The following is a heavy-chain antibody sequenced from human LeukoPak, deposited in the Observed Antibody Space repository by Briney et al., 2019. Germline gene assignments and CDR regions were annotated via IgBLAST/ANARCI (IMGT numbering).Heavy chain of an antibody. D-gene: IGHD3-16*01. Sequence: GGSLRLTCAASGFTVSSNYMSWVRQAPGKGLEWVSILYSAGSTCYADSVRGRFTISRDSSKNTVCLQMNSLRVEDTAVYYCASGGMGARKYYSDPFHYWGQGTLVTVSS. J-gene: IGHJ4*02. CDR1: GFTVSSNY. V-gene: IGHV3-53*01. CDR2: LYSAGST. CDR3: ASGGMGARKYYSDPFHY.